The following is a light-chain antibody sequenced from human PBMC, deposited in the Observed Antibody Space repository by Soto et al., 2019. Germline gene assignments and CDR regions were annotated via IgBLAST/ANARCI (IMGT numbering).Light chain of an antibody. CDR1: QDISNY. J-gene: IGKJ4*01. V-gene: IGKV1-33*01. Sequence: DIQMTQSPSSLYASVGDRVTITCQASQDISNYLNWYQQKLGKAPKLLIYAASNLETGVPSRFSGSGSGTDFTFTISSLQPEDFATYYCQQYDNLPLTFGGGTRVEIK. CDR2: AAS. CDR3: QQYDNLPLT.